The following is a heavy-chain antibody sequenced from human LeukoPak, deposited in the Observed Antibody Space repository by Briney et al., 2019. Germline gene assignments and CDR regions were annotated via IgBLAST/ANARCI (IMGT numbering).Heavy chain of an antibody. CDR1: GYTFTSYG. D-gene: IGHD3-3*01. V-gene: IGHV1-18*01. Sequence: GASVKVSFKVSGYTFTSYGMSWVRQPPGQGLEWMGWISTYNGNTNYAQKLQGRVTMTTDTSTSTAYMELRSLRSDDTAVYYCASRSGSTPYYIDYWGQGTLVTVSS. CDR2: ISTYNGNT. J-gene: IGHJ4*01. CDR3: ASRSGSTPYYIDY.